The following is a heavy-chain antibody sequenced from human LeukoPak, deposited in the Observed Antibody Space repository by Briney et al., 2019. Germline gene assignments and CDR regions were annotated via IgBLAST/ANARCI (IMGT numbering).Heavy chain of an antibody. D-gene: IGHD3-3*01. CDR2: IGTAGDT. J-gene: IGHJ4*02. Sequence: GSLRLSCAASGFTFSSYDMHWVRQATGKGLEWVSAIGTAGDTYYPGSVKGRFTISRENAKNSLYLQMNSLRAEDTAVYYCARGVLGDFWSGYGFDYWGQGTLVTVSS. V-gene: IGHV3-13*01. CDR3: ARGVLGDFWSGYGFDY. CDR1: GFTFSSYD.